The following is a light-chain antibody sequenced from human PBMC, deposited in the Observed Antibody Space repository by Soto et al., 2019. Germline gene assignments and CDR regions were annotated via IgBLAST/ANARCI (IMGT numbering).Light chain of an antibody. CDR2: AVN. CDR1: TSDVGDYNY. Sequence: QSALTQPRSVSGSPGQSVTISCTGTTSDVGDYNYVSWYQQHPGKAPKLLIYAVNMRPSGVPDRFSGSKSGNTASLTISGLQAEDEADYSCCSYAGSYTWVFGGGTKVTVL. V-gene: IGLV2-11*01. CDR3: CSYAGSYTWV. J-gene: IGLJ3*02.